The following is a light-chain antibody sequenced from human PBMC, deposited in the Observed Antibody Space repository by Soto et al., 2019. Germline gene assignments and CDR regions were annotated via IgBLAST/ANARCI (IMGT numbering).Light chain of an antibody. CDR1: TSDVGGYNY. J-gene: IGLJ1*01. V-gene: IGLV2-8*01. CDR3: SSYVGSNNYV. Sequence: QSVLTQPPSASGSPGQSLTIACTGTTSDVGGYNYVSWYQQHPGKAPKLMIYGVTKRPSGVPDRFSGSRSGNTASLTVSGLQTEDEADYYCSSYVGSNNYVFGTRTKVTVL. CDR2: GVT.